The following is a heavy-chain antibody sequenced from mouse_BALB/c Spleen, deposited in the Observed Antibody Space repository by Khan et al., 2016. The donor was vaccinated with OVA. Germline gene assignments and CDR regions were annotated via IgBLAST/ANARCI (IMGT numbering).Heavy chain of an antibody. J-gene: IGHJ2*02. CDR2: ILLGTDRI. Sequence: QVQLQQSGAELMKPGASVKISCKATGYRFTDYWIEWVKQRPGHGLEWIGEILLGTDRINYNVSFRGKATFTADTSSNTAYMQLTSLTSEDTAVYYCANHYWGQGTSLTVSS. V-gene: IGHV1-9*01. CDR1: GYRFTDYW. CDR3: ANHY.